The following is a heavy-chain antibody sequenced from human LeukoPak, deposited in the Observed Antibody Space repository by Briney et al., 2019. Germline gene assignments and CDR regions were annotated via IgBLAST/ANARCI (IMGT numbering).Heavy chain of an antibody. Sequence: PSETLSLTCTVSGGSISSYYWSWIRQPPGKGLEWIGYIYYSGTTNYNPSLKSRVTISVDTSKSQFSLNLSSVTAADTAVYYCAGGGYCSRTSCYAPLFDYWGQGTLVTVSS. CDR1: GGSISSYY. D-gene: IGHD2-2*01. J-gene: IGHJ4*02. CDR3: AGGGYCSRTSCYAPLFDY. CDR2: IYYSGTT. V-gene: IGHV4-59*01.